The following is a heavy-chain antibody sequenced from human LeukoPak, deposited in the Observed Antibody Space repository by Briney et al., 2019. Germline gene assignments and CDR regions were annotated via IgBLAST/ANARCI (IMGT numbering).Heavy chain of an antibody. CDR1: GYTFTSYY. V-gene: IGHV1-46*01. CDR2: INPSGGST. CDR3: ARDRQQLGTGLLF. D-gene: IGHD6-13*01. Sequence: GASVKVSCKASGYTFTSYYMHWVRQAPGQGLEWMRIINPSGGSTSYAQKFQGRVTMTRDTSTSTVYMELSSLRSEDTAVYYCARDRQQLGTGLLFWGQGTLVTVSS. J-gene: IGHJ4*02.